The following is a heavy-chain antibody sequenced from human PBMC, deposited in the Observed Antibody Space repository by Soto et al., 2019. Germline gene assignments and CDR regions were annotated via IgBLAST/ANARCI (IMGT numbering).Heavy chain of an antibody. CDR3: TIDMWAYSGSWESNH. CDR1: GFTFSNYA. Sequence: GGSLRLSCAASGFTFSNYAMNWVRQAPGKGLEWLSYIGRSSNYIQYADSVRGRFTVSRDDAKNSLYLQMNSLRAEDTAVYHCTIDMWAYSGSWESNHWGQGIPVPVAS. V-gene: IGHV3-21*05. D-gene: IGHD6-13*01. J-gene: IGHJ1*01. CDR2: IGRSSNYI.